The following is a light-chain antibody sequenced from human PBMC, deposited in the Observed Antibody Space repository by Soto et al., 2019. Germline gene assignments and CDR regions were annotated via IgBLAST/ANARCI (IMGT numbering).Light chain of an antibody. CDR2: AAS. J-gene: IGKJ1*01. CDR3: LQHFNFSWT. CDR1: RDIGND. Sequence: AIQMTQSPSSLSASVGDRVTITCRASRDIGNDLGWYQQKPGKAPKHLIFAASNLQSGVPSRFSGGGSGTDFTLTIGSLQADDFATYYCLQHFNFSWTFGQGTKVE. V-gene: IGKV1-6*01.